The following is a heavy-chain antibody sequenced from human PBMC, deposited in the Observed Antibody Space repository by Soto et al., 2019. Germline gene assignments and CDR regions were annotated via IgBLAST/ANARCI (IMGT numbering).Heavy chain of an antibody. CDR3: ARHFDVNTALDYYYFDL. CDR2: LYSSGRA. Sequence: QVQLQESGPGLVKTSETLSLTCTVSGVSISPYYWTWIRQPAGTGLEWIGHLYSSGRATYNPSLKNRVTMTVFRDPFSLTLKSVTAADTAVYYCARHFDVNTALDYYYFDLWGRGALVTVSS. V-gene: IGHV4-4*07. J-gene: IGHJ2*01. CDR1: GVSISPYY. D-gene: IGHD5-18*01.